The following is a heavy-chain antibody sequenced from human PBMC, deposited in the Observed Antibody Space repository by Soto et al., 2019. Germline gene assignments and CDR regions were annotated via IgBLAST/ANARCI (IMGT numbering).Heavy chain of an antibody. CDR2: IYYSGST. Sequence: SETLSLTCTVSGGSISSYYWSWIRQPPGKGLEWIGYIYYSGSTNYNPSLKSRVTISVDTSKNQFSLKLSSVTAADTAVYYCARLQDGVLFCSGGSCYSSAYYYYYMDVWGKGTTVTVSS. CDR1: GGSISSYY. V-gene: IGHV4-59*08. D-gene: IGHD2-15*01. CDR3: ARLQDGVLFCSGGSCYSSAYYYYYMDV. J-gene: IGHJ6*03.